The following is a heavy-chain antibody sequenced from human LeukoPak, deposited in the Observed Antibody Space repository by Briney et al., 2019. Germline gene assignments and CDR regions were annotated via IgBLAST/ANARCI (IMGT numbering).Heavy chain of an antibody. CDR1: GFTFSSYA. CDR3: AKTPAFIVVVPAASWFDP. CDR2: LSGSGLSK. V-gene: IGHV3-23*01. Sequence: GGSLRLSCAASGFTFSSYAMNWVRQAPGKGLQWVSALSGSGLSKYYADSVKGRFTISRDNSKNTLYLQMNSPRAEDTAVYYCAKTPAFIVVVPAASWFDPWGQGTLVTVSS. D-gene: IGHD2-2*01. J-gene: IGHJ5*02.